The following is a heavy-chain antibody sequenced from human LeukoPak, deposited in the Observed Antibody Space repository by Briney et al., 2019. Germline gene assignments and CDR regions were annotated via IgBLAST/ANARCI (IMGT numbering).Heavy chain of an antibody. V-gene: IGHV3-7*03. D-gene: IGHD1-26*01. CDR1: GVTFTTYW. CDR2: IKQDGSKK. J-gene: IGHJ4*02. Sequence: GGSLRLSCAASGVTFTTYWMSWVRQPPGKGREWLANIKQDGSKKYYVDSVEGRFTVSRDNAKNSLYLQMNSLRVEDTGVYYCTRYSCDPGDYWGQGTLVTVSS. CDR3: TRYSCDPGDY.